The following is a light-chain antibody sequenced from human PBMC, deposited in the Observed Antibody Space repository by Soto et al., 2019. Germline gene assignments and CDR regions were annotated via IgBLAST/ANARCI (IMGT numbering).Light chain of an antibody. J-gene: IGKJ4*01. CDR3: QQYGSSRLT. CDR2: GAS. Sequence: EIVLTQSPGTLSLSPGESATLSCRASQRVTTGYLAWYQQKPGQAPRLLIFGASSRATGIPDRFSGSGSGTDFTLTISRLEPEDFAVYYCQQYGSSRLTFGGGTKVEIK. V-gene: IGKV3-20*01. CDR1: QRVTTGY.